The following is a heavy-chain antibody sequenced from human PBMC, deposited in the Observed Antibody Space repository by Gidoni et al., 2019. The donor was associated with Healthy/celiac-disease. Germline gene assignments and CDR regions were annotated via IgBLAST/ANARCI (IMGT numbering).Heavy chain of an antibody. CDR1: GFTFSSYS. V-gene: IGHV3-21*01. CDR3: ARDLYDSSGYYHDY. D-gene: IGHD3-22*01. Sequence: EVQLVESGGGLVKPGGSLRLSCAASGFTFSSYSMSWVRQASGKGLEWVSSISSSSSYIYYADSVKGRFTISRDNAKNSLYLQMNSLRAEDTAVYYCARDLYDSSGYYHDYWGQGTLVTVSS. J-gene: IGHJ4*02. CDR2: ISSSSSYI.